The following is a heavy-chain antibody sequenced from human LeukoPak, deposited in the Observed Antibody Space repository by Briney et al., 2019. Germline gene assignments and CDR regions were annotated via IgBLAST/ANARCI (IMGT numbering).Heavy chain of an antibody. CDR2: INHSGST. CDR3: ARGRKFNYYFDY. D-gene: IGHD1-14*01. J-gene: IGHJ4*02. V-gene: IGHV4-34*01. CDR1: GVSFSGYY. Sequence: SETLSLTCAVYGVSFSGYYWSWIRQPPGKGLEWIGEINHSGSTNYNPSLKSRVTISVDTSKNQFSLKLSSVTAADTAVYYCARGRKFNYYFDYWGQGTLVTVSS.